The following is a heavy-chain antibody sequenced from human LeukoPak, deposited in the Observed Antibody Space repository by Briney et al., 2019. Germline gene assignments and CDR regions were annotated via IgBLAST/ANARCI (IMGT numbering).Heavy chain of an antibody. D-gene: IGHD5-12*01. J-gene: IGHJ4*02. CDR1: GYSISSGYY. CDR3: ARVPKVATTAGDY. V-gene: IGHV4-38-2*02. CDR2: IYQSGST. Sequence: SETLSLTCTVSGYSISSGYYWGWIRQPPGKGLEWIGSIYQSGSTYYNPSLKSRVTISVDTSKNQFSLKLSSVTAADTAVYYCARVPKVATTAGDYWGQGTLVTVSS.